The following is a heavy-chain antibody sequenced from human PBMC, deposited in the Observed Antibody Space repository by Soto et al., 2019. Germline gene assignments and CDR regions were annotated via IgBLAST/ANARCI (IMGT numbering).Heavy chain of an antibody. J-gene: IGHJ4*02. Sequence: ITLEESGPTLVKPTETLTLTCTFSGFSLTTGVGVGRVRQPPGKALEWLALVYWDDDKHYTPSLMSRLTITKHISKGQVVLTMTNMDPVDTATYYCATLTADFWGPGTLVTVSS. V-gene: IGHV2-5*02. CDR1: GFSLTTGVG. CDR2: VYWDDDK. CDR3: ATLTADF.